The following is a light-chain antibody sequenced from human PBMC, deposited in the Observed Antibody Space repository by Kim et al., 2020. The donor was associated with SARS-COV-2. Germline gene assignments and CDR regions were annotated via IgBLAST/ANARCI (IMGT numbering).Light chain of an antibody. CDR3: QQTYNIRT. V-gene: IGKV1-39*01. CDR1: QTVGSH. CDR2: GAS. Sequence: DIQMTQSPLSLSASVGDTVTITCRASQTVGSHLNWFQHKPGKVPKLLIFGASNLQRGAPSRFSASGSGTDFTLTISSLQPEDFVTYYCQQTYNIRTFRPGTKVDIK. J-gene: IGKJ1*01.